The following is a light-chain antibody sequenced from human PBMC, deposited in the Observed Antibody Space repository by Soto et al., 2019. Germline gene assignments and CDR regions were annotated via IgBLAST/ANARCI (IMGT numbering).Light chain of an antibody. CDR3: QQRGNWPQT. CDR2: DAF. J-gene: IGKJ3*01. Sequence: PGERATLSCRASQSVRSYLAWYQQKPGQTPRLLIYDAFSRATGIPARFSGSGSGTDFTLTISSLEPEDFAVYYCQQRGNWPQTFGPGTKVDI. V-gene: IGKV3-11*01. CDR1: QSVRSY.